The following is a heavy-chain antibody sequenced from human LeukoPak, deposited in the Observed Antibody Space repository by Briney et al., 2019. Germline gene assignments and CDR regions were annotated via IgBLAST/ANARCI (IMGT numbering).Heavy chain of an antibody. V-gene: IGHV3-15*01. Sequence: GRSLRLSCAASGFTVSNAWMNWVRQAPGKGLEWVGLMKSETNGGTTDFAAPVKGRFTISRDDSKNTLYLQMSSLRTDDTALYYCTTELSGSFPNWGQGTLVTVSS. D-gene: IGHD1-26*01. CDR1: GFTVSNAW. J-gene: IGHJ4*02. CDR3: TTELSGSFPN. CDR2: MKSETNGGTT.